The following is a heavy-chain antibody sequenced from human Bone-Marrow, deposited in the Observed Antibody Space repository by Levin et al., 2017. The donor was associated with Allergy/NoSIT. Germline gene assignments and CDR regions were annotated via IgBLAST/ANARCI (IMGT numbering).Heavy chain of an antibody. Sequence: PGGSLRLSCAASGFTFTRYWMTWVRQAPGKGLEWVANIRQDGSEKNYVESVKGRFTFSRDNAQNSLYLQMNSLRVEDTAVYYCGRENWYVDYWGQGTLVTVSS. CDR3: GRENWYVDY. CDR1: GFTFTRYW. V-gene: IGHV3-7*01. J-gene: IGHJ4*02. D-gene: IGHD1-1*01. CDR2: IRQDGSEK.